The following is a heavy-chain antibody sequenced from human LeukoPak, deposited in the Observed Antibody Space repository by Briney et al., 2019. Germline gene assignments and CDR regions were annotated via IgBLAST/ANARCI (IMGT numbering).Heavy chain of an antibody. D-gene: IGHD7-27*01. CDR2: LDPEDDKR. V-gene: IGHV1-24*01. CDR1: GYTISEVS. J-gene: IGHJ5*02. CDR3: AKAPFTNWSGWFDP. Sequence: GASVKVSCKVSGYTISEVSIHWVRQAPGKGLGWMGGLDPEDDKRFYAQKFQGRVTMTEDTSTDTAYMELSSLRSDDTAVYYCAKAPFTNWSGWFDPWGQGTLVTVSS.